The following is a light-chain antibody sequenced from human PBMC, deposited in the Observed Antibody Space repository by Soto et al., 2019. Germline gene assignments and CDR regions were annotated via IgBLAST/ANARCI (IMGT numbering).Light chain of an antibody. Sequence: ESVLTQSPGTLALSPGGRATLSCGASQSVNSRLAWYQHKPGQAPRLLISGASNRASGIPARFSAWGSGTDFTLTISRVDPADFAFYYCQQYFTSPITFGQGTRLEI. CDR1: QSVNSR. CDR2: GAS. J-gene: IGKJ5*01. CDR3: QQYFTSPIT. V-gene: IGKV3-20*01.